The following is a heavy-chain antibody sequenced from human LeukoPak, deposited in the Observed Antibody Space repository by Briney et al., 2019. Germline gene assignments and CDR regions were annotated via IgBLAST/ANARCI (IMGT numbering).Heavy chain of an antibody. CDR3: ARDRGRSALDDAFDI. CDR2: ISSSSSYI. V-gene: IGHV3-21*01. J-gene: IGHJ3*02. Sequence: PGGSLRLSCAASGFTFSSYSMNWVRQAPGKGLEWVSSISSSSSYIYYADSVKGRFTISRDNAKNSLYLQMNSLSAEDTAVYYCARDRGRSALDDAFDIWGQGTRVTVSS. CDR1: GFTFSSYS. D-gene: IGHD3-10*01.